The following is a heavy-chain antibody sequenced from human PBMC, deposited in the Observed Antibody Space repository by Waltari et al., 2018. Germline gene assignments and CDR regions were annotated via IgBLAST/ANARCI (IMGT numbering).Heavy chain of an antibody. D-gene: IGHD3-22*01. V-gene: IGHV3-74*01. CDR1: GFTFSDFW. J-gene: IGHJ4*02. CDR3: ARDEDNYYNSSGYIKH. CDR2: GNGDGSST. Sequence: EVQLLESGGGLVQPGGSLRLSCAASGFTFSDFWMHWVRQAPGEGLVWLSRGNGDGSSTTYADSVKGRFTVSRDNARKTMFLQMTSLRAEDTAVYYCARDEDNYYNSSGYIKHWGQGALVTVSS.